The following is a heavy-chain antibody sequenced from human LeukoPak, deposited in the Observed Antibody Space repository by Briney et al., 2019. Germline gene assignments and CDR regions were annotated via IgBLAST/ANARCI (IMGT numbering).Heavy chain of an antibody. V-gene: IGHV3-30*18. CDR2: ISYDGSNK. D-gene: IGHD6-19*01. CDR1: GFTFSSYG. Sequence: GRSLRLSCAASGFTFSSYGMHWVRQAPGKGLEWVAVISYDGSNKYYADSVRGRFTISRDNSKNTLYLQMNSLRAEDTAVYYCAKDPSYSSGIFDYWGQGTLVTVSS. CDR3: AKDPSYSSGIFDY. J-gene: IGHJ4*02.